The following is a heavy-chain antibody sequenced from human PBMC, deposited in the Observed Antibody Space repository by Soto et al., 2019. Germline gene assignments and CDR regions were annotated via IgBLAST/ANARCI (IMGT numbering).Heavy chain of an antibody. CDR2: IRNKAKSYTT. CDR3: ARSGRDDTAWSDDAFDI. J-gene: IGHJ3*02. V-gene: IGHV3-72*01. CDR1: GFTFSDHY. Sequence: EVQLVESVGDFVQPGGSLRLSCAASGFTFSDHYMDWVRQAPGKGLEWVGRIRNKAKSYTTEYAASVKGRFTISGDDSKNSLHLQKNSLKTEDTAMYFCARSGRDDTAWSDDAFDIWGQGTVVTVSS. D-gene: IGHD3-10*01.